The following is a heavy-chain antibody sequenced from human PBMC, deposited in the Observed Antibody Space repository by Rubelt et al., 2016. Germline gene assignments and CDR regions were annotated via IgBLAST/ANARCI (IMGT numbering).Heavy chain of an antibody. CDR1: GLIFTDYW. CDR3: ARDDGAYARSSGADY. Sequence: ESGGGLVQPGGSLRLSCTASGLIFTDYWFHWVRQAPGKGLVWVSHISKHGEYTAYADSVKGRFTISRDNARNTLYLQVNSLRAEDTALYYCARDDGAYARSSGADYWGQGTLVTVSS. J-gene: IGHJ4*02. CDR2: ISKHGEYT. D-gene: IGHD2-8*01. V-gene: IGHV3-74*01.